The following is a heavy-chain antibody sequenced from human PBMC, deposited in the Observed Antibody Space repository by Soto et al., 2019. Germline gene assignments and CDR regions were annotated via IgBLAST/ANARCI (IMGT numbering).Heavy chain of an antibody. V-gene: IGHV3-33*01. CDR2: IWYDGSNK. J-gene: IGHJ4*02. CDR1: GFTFSSYG. CDR3: ARDGVLSPILRTRYFDY. D-gene: IGHD3-9*01. Sequence: GGSLRLSCAASGFTFSSYGMHWVRQAPGKGLEWVAVIWYDGSNKYYADSVKGRFTISRDNSKNTLYLQMNSLRAEDTAVYYCARDGVLSPILRTRYFDYWGQGTLVTVSS.